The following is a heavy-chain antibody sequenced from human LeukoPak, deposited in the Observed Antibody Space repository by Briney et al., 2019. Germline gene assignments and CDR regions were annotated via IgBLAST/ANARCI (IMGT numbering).Heavy chain of an antibody. V-gene: IGHV4-59*01. J-gene: IGHJ4*02. CDR3: ARSTGVYDSSGYYDY. Sequence: KPSETLSLTCTVSGGSISSYYWSWIRQPPGKGLEWIGYIYYSGSTNYNPSLKSRVTISVDTSKNQFSLKLSSVTAADTAVYYCARSTGVYDSSGYYDYWGQGTLVTVSS. CDR1: GGSISSYY. CDR2: IYYSGST. D-gene: IGHD3-22*01.